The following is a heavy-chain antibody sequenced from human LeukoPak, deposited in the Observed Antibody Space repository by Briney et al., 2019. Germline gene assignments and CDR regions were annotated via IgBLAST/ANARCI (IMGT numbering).Heavy chain of an antibody. Sequence: SETLSLTCDVSGASIRSFYWNWIRQPPGKGLEWIGEINHSGSTNYNPSLKSRVTISVDTSKNQFSLKLSSVTAADTAVYYCASPGSGRHAFDIWGQGTMVTVSS. J-gene: IGHJ3*02. D-gene: IGHD3-10*01. CDR3: ASPGSGRHAFDI. V-gene: IGHV4-34*01. CDR2: INHSGST. CDR1: GASIRSFY.